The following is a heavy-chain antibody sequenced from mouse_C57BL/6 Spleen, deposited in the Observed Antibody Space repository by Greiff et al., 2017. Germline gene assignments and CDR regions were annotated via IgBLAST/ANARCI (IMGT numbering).Heavy chain of an antibody. V-gene: IGHV1-12*01. CDR3: ARSQAMYYYGSSYERRVFDV. CDR1: GYTFTSYN. D-gene: IGHD1-1*01. CDR2: ISPGNGDT. J-gene: IGHJ1*03. Sequence: QVTLKECGAELVRPGASVKMSCKASGYTFTSYNMHWVKQPPRQGLEWIGAISPGNGDTSYNQKYKGKATLSVDKSSSTAYMQLSSLTSEDSAVYFCARSQAMYYYGSSYERRVFDVWGTGATGTVSA.